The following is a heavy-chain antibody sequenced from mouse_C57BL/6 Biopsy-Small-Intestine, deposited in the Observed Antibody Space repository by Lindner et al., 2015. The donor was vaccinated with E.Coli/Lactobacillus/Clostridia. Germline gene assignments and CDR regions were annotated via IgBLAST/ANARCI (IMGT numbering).Heavy chain of an antibody. CDR3: AGSEGSSGFFDY. Sequence: VQLQESGPELVKPGASVKISCKASGYSFTGYYMHWVKQSHGNILDWIGFIYPYNGVSSYNQKFKGTATLTVGKSSNTAYMELRSLTSEDSAVYYCAGSEGSSGFFDYWGQGTTLTVSS. CDR1: GYSFTGYY. CDR2: IYPYNGVS. V-gene: IGHV1-31*01. D-gene: IGHD3-2*02. J-gene: IGHJ2*01.